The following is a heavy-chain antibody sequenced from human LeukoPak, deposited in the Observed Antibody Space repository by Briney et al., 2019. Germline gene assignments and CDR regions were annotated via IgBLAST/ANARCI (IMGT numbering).Heavy chain of an antibody. CDR2: ISGSGGST. D-gene: IGHD3-22*01. CDR1: GFTFSSYA. V-gene: IGHV3-23*01. J-gene: IGHJ4*02. CDR3: AKDRDYYDSSGPVFDY. Sequence: GGSLRLSCAASGFTFSSYAMSWVRQAPGKGLEWVSAISGSGGSTYYADSVKGRFTISRDNSKNTLYLQMNSLRAEDTAVYYCAKDRDYYDSSGPVFDYWGQGTLVTVSS.